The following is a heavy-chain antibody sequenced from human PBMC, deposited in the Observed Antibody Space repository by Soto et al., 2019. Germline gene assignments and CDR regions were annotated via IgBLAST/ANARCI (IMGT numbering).Heavy chain of an antibody. CDR1: GFTFSSYG. J-gene: IGHJ4*02. CDR3: AKDLGGPNDY. V-gene: IGHV3-30*18. CDR2: ISYDGSNK. Sequence: ESGGGVVQPGRSLRLSCAASGFTFSSYGMHWVRQAPGKGLEWVAVISYDGSNKYYADSVKGRFTISRDNSKNTLYLQMNSLRAEDTAVYYCAKDLGGPNDYWGQGTLVTVSS. D-gene: IGHD2-15*01.